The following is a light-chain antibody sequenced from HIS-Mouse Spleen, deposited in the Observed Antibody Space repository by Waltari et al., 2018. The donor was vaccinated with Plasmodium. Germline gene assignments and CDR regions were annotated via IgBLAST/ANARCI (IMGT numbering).Light chain of an antibody. CDR1: SSDVGGYNY. Sequence: QSALTQPRSVSGSPGQSVTISCTGTSSDVGGYNYVSWYQQHPGKAPKLMIYNVSKRPAWSPVRFSGSRSGTTASLTISGLQAEDEADYYCCSYAGSYTLVFGGGTKLTVL. V-gene: IGLV2-11*01. CDR2: NVS. CDR3: CSYAGSYTLV. J-gene: IGLJ2*01.